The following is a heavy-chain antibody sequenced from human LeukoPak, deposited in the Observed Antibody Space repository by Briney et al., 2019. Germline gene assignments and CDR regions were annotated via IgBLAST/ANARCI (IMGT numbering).Heavy chain of an antibody. Sequence: SETLSLTCTVSGDSISSYYWSWIRQPPGKGLEWIGYIYHSGSTNYNPSLKSRVTISADTSKDQFSLKLASVTAADTAVYYCARGRDYDYVWGSYRPYYFDYWGQGTLVTVSS. D-gene: IGHD3-16*02. V-gene: IGHV4-59*08. CDR3: ARGRDYDYVWGSYRPYYFDY. CDR2: IYHSGST. J-gene: IGHJ4*02. CDR1: GDSISSYY.